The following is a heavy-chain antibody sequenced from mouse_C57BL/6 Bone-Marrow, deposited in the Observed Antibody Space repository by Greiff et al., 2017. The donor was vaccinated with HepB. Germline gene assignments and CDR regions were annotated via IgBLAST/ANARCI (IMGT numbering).Heavy chain of an antibody. CDR3: VRDAGYDYGGAMDY. CDR1: GYAFTNYL. Sequence: QVQLQQSGAELVRPGTSVKVSCTASGYAFTNYLIEWVKQRPGQGLEWIGVINPGSGGTNYNEKFKGTATLTSDKSPSTAYMQLSSLTSEESAVYFVVRDAGYDYGGAMDYWGQGTSVTVSS. CDR2: INPGSGGT. J-gene: IGHJ4*01. D-gene: IGHD2-4*01. V-gene: IGHV1-54*01.